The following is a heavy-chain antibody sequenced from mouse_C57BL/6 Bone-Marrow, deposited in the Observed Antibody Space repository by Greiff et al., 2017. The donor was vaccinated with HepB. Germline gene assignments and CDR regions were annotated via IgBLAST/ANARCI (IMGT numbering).Heavy chain of an antibody. Sequence: EVQLVESGAELVRPGASVKLSCTASGFNIKDDYMHWVKQRPEQGLEWIGWIDPENGDTEYASKFQGKATITADTSSNTAYLQLSSLTSEDTAVYYCTTAYYSNYIFAYWGQGTLVTVSA. V-gene: IGHV14-4*01. CDR3: TTAYYSNYIFAY. CDR2: IDPENGDT. J-gene: IGHJ3*01. D-gene: IGHD2-5*01. CDR1: GFNIKDDY.